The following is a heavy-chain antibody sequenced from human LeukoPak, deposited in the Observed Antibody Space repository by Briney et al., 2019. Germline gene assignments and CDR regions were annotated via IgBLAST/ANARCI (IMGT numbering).Heavy chain of an antibody. V-gene: IGHV3-9*01. Sequence: QPGRSLRLSCAASGFRFDDYAMHWVRQAPGKGLEWVSGISWNSGTIGYADSVKGRFTISRDNAKNSLYLQMNSLRAKDTALYYCAKESQGGYYYGMDVWGQGTTVTVSS. CDR3: AKESQGGYYYGMDV. J-gene: IGHJ6*02. CDR2: ISWNSGTI. CDR1: GFRFDDYA. D-gene: IGHD3-16*01.